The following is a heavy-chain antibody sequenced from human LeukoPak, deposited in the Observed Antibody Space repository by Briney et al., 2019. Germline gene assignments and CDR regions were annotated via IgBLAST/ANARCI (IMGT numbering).Heavy chain of an antibody. CDR2: IRYDGSNK. CDR3: AKGAYYYDSSGYPPQEGYYMDV. V-gene: IGHV3-30*02. Sequence: PGGSLRLSCAASGFTFSSYGMHWVRQAPGKGLEWVAFIRYDGSNKYYADSVKGRFTISRDNSKNTLYLQMNSLRAEDTAVYYCAKGAYYYDSSGYPPQEGYYMDVWGKGTTVTVSS. D-gene: IGHD3-22*01. J-gene: IGHJ6*03. CDR1: GFTFSSYG.